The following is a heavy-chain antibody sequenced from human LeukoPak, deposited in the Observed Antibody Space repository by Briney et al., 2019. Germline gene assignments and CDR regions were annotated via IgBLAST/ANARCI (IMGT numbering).Heavy chain of an antibody. V-gene: IGHV3-7*01. Sequence: GGSLRLSCAASGFTFSSYWMSWVRQAPGKGLEWVANIKQDGSEIYYVDSVKGRFTISRDNAKNSLYLQMNSLRVEDTAVYYCARDKIVGATTLDYWGQGTLVTVSS. J-gene: IGHJ4*02. D-gene: IGHD1-26*01. CDR2: IKQDGSEI. CDR1: GFTFSSYW. CDR3: ARDKIVGATTLDY.